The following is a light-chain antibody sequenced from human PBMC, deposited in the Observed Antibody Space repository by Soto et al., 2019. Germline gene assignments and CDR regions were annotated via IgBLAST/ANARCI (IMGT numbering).Light chain of an antibody. V-gene: IGKV1-39*01. CDR2: AAS. CDR3: QQSYSTPWT. CDR1: QSISIY. J-gene: IGKJ1*01. Sequence: IQITQSPSSVSASVGDRVTMTCRASQSISIYLNWYQQKPGKAPKLLIYAASSLQSGVPSRFSGSGSGTDFTLTISSLQPEDFATYYCQQSYSTPWTFGQGSIV.